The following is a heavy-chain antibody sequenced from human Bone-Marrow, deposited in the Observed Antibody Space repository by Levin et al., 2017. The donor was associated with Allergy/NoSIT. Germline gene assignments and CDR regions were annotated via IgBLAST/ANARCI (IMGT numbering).Heavy chain of an antibody. CDR2: LNYNSGAT. V-gene: IGHV1-2*02. J-gene: IGHJ5*02. Sequence: GESLKISCWASEYTFTDYYIHWVRQAPGQGLEWMGSLNYNSGATLYAQKFQGRVTMTGDTSIRTVYMELRRLTSDDTAVYYCVRGLAIGPWGQGALVTVSS. D-gene: IGHD2-21*01. CDR3: VRGLAIGP. CDR1: EYTFTDYY.